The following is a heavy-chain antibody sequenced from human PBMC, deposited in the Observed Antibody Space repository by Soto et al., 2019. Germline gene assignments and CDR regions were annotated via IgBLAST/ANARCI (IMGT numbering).Heavy chain of an antibody. CDR1: GFIVSSSY. J-gene: IGHJ4*02. D-gene: IGHD1-26*01. CDR3: ARLYSASYTSFDY. Sequence: PGGSLRLSCAASGFIVSSSYMTWVLQAPGKGLEWVSAIYSGGTTYHADSVKGRFIISRDDSNNTLYLQMNSLRAEDTAVYYCARLYSASYTSFDYGGQGTLVPVYS. CDR2: IYSGGTT. V-gene: IGHV3-53*01.